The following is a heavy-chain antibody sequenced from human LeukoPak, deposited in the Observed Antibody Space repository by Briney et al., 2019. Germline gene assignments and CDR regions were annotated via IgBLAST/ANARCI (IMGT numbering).Heavy chain of an antibody. CDR3: ATSPRIAADSGPYYFDY. J-gene: IGHJ4*02. CDR1: GGTFTSYG. CDR2: ISAYNGNT. V-gene: IGHV1-18*01. D-gene: IGHD6-13*01. Sequence: ASVKVSCKASGGTFTSYGISWVRQAPGQGLEWMGWISAYNGNTNYAQKFQGRVTMTEDTSTDTAYMELSSLRSEDTAVYYCATSPRIAADSGPYYFDYWGQGTLVTVSS.